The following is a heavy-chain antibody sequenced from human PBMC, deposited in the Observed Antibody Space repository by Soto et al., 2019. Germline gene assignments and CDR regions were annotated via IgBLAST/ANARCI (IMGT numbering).Heavy chain of an antibody. CDR2: IFDSGTT. D-gene: IGHD6-19*01. J-gene: IGHJ4*02. CDR1: GGSISSGGYY. CDR3: ASQASGWYPDY. V-gene: IGHV4-31*03. Sequence: QVQLQESGPGLVKPSQTLSLTCTVSGGSISSGGYYWSWLRQHPGKGLEWIGYIFDSGTTYYNPSLKGRVTISVDPSKSQFSLRLTSVTATDTAVYYCASQASGWYPDYWGQGTLATVSS.